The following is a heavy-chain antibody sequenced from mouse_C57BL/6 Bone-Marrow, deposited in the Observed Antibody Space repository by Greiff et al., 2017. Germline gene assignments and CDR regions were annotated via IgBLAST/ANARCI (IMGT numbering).Heavy chain of an antibody. CDR1: GYTFTSYW. D-gene: IGHD1-1*01. V-gene: IGHV1-55*01. Sequence: QVQLQQPGAELVKPGASVKMSCKASGYTFTSYWITWVKQRPGQGLEWIGDIYPGSGSTNYNEKFKGKATFTADTSSNTAYMQLSSLTTEDSAIYYCASEGGYYGSSGPYGGQGTLVTVSA. CDR2: IYPGSGST. CDR3: ASEGGYYGSSGPY. J-gene: IGHJ3*01.